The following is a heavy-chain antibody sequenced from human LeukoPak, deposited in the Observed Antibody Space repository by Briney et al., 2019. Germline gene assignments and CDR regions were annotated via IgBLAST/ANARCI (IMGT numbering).Heavy chain of an antibody. CDR1: GFSFSSYS. V-gene: IGHV3-21*01. J-gene: IGHJ4*02. CDR2: ISSSSSYI. D-gene: IGHD6-13*01. Sequence: GGSLRLSCAASGFSFSSYSMNWVRQAPGKGLEWVSSISSSSSYIYYADSVKGRFTISRDNAKNSLYLQMNSLRAEDTAVYYCARAPGYRSFLDYWGQGTLVTVSS. CDR3: ARAPGYRSFLDY.